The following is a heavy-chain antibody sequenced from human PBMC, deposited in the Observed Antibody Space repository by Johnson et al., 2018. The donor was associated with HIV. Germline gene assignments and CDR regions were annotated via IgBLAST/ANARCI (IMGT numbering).Heavy chain of an antibody. CDR1: GFPFRDSA. CDR2: IIFDGVYK. CDR3: ARDRVWFGELYAFDI. V-gene: IGHV3-30-3*01. D-gene: IGHD3-10*01. J-gene: IGHJ3*02. Sequence: QVQLVESGGGVVQPGTSLTLSCAASGFPFRDSAMHWVRQAPGRGMEWLAVIIFDGVYKHHAESVRGRFTISRDNSKATLYLQMNSLRGEDTAVYYCARDRVWFGELYAFDIWGQGTMVTVSS.